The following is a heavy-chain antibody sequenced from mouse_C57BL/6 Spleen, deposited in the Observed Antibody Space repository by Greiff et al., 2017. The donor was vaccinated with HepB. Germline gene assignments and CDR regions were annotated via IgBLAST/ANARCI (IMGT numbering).Heavy chain of an antibody. J-gene: IGHJ1*03. Sequence: VQLQQPGAELVMPGASVKLSCKASGYTFTSYWMHWVKQRPGQGLEWIGEIDPSDSYTNYNQKFKGKSTLTVDKSSSTADMQLSSLTSEDSAVYYCARSGYNGSIRWYFDVWGTGTTVTGSS. CDR1: GYTFTSYW. CDR2: IDPSDSYT. D-gene: IGHD1-1*01. V-gene: IGHV1-69*01. CDR3: ARSGYNGSIRWYFDV.